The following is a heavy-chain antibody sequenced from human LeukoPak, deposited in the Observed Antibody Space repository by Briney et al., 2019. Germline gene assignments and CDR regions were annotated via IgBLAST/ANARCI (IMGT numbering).Heavy chain of an antibody. Sequence: PGGSLRLSCAASGFTFSSYAMSWVRQAPGKGLEWVPAISGSGGSTYYADSVKGRFTISRDNSKNTLYLQMNSLRAEDTAVYYCAKDLSRYYYDSSGYPPFDYWGQGTLVTVSS. V-gene: IGHV3-23*01. D-gene: IGHD3-22*01. CDR3: AKDLSRYYYDSSGYPPFDY. CDR2: ISGSGGST. J-gene: IGHJ4*02. CDR1: GFTFSSYA.